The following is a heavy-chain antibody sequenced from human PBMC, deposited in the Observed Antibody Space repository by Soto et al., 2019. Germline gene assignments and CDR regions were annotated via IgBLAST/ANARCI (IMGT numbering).Heavy chain of an antibody. Sequence: SETLSLTCAVYGGSFTGYYWTWIRQTPGKGLEWIGEINYRGSSYYNPSLESRISMAVDTSKNQFSLKLSSVTAADTAVYYCARHNGPLYVGYYYEMDVRGQGTTVTVSS. CDR1: GGSFTGYY. D-gene: IGHD3-16*01. CDR2: INYRGSS. V-gene: IGHV4-34*01. J-gene: IGHJ6*02. CDR3: ARHNGPLYVGYYYEMDV.